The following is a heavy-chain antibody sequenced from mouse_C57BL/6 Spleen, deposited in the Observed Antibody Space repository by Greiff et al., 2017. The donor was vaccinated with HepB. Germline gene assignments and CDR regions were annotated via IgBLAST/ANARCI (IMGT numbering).Heavy chain of an antibody. J-gene: IGHJ4*01. D-gene: IGHD5-1*01. CDR2: IYPGDGDT. CDR1: GYAFSSYW. V-gene: IGHV1-80*01. Sequence: QVQLQQSGPELVKPGASVKISCKASGYAFSSYWMNWVKQRPGKGLEWIGQIYPGDGDTNYNGKFKGKATLTADKSSSTAYMQLSSLTSEDSAVYFCARLVPYYAMDYWGQGTSVTVSS. CDR3: ARLVPYYAMDY.